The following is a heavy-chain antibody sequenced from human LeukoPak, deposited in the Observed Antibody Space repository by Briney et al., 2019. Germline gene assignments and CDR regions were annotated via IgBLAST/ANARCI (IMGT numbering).Heavy chain of an antibody. CDR2: IIPSLDVA. J-gene: IGHJ3*02. D-gene: IGHD7-27*01. V-gene: IGHV1-69*02. Sequence: SVKVSCKASGDTFIPYTFSWVRQAPGQGLEWIGRIIPSLDVANYAQKFQGRVTLSVDRDTATTYMEVTSLRSEDTAVYYCARGLAPGGDDAFDIWGQGTMVTVSS. CDR3: ARGLAPGGDDAFDI. CDR1: GDTFIPYT.